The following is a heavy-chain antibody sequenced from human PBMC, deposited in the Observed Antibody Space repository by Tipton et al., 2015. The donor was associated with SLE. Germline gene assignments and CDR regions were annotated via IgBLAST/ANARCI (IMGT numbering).Heavy chain of an antibody. D-gene: IGHD5-18*01. CDR1: GYSISSGYY. Sequence: LSCTVSGYSISSGYYWGWIRQPPGKGLEWIGSIYHSGSTYYNPSLKSRVTISVDTSKNQFSLKLSSVTAADTAVYYCARTGSGYGFYWGQGTLVTVSS. CDR3: ARTGSGYGFY. J-gene: IGHJ4*02. CDR2: IYHSGST. V-gene: IGHV4-38-2*02.